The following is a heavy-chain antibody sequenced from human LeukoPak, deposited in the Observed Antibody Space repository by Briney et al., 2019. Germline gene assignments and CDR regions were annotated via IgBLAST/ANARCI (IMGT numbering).Heavy chain of an antibody. D-gene: IGHD3-10*01. Sequence: SETLSLTCTVSGGSISSYYWSWIRQPPGKGLEWIGYIYYSGSTNYNPSLKSRVTISVDTSKNQFSLKLSSVTDADTAVYYCARLNGSGSPPWDYYYGMDVWGQGTTVTVSS. CDR2: IYYSGST. CDR1: GGSISSYY. CDR3: ARLNGSGSPPWDYYYGMDV. J-gene: IGHJ6*02. V-gene: IGHV4-59*08.